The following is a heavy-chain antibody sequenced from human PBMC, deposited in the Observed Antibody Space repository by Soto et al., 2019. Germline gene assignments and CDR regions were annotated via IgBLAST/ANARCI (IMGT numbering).Heavy chain of an antibody. D-gene: IGHD5-18*01. J-gene: IGHJ4*02. CDR1: GGSINSGGYC. V-gene: IGHV4-31*03. CDR2: ISYGGST. CDR3: SRGILV. Sequence: QVQLQESGPGLVKPSQTLSLTCTVSGGSINSGGYCWSWIRQHPGKGLDWIGCISYGGSTSYNPSLKIRVTISVDTSKNQFSLKLSSVTAADTVVYYCSRGILVWGQGTLITVSS.